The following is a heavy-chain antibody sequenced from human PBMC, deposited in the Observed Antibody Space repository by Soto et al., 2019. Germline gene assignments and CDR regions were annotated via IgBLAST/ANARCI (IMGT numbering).Heavy chain of an antibody. CDR1: GGSISSYY. Sequence: SETLSLTCTVSGGSISSYYWSWIRQPPGKGLEWIGYIYYSGSTNYNPSLKSRVTISVDTSKNQFSLKLSSVTAADTAVYYCAREFHDFWSAKRGWFDPWGQGTLVTVSS. CDR3: AREFHDFWSAKRGWFDP. J-gene: IGHJ5*02. CDR2: IYYSGST. D-gene: IGHD3-3*01. V-gene: IGHV4-59*01.